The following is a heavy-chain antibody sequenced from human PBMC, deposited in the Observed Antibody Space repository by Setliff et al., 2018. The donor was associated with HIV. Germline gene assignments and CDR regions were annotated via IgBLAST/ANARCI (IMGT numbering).Heavy chain of an antibody. CDR3: AKTLPTFSTYNWYFDL. CDR2: ISNSESGGRT. V-gene: IGHV3-23*01. CDR1: GFTFSSYA. J-gene: IGHJ2*01. Sequence: PGGSLRLSCAASGFTFSSYAMTWVRQAPGKGLEWVSGISNSESGGRTFYADSAKGRFTISRDNSKNTLYMEMSRLRAEDTAVYYCAKTLPTFSTYNWYFDLWGRGTLVTVSS. D-gene: IGHD3-16*01.